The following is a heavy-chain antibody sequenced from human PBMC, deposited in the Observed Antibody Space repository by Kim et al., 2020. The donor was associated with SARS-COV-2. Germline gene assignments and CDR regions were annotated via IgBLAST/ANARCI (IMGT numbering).Heavy chain of an antibody. V-gene: IGHV4-59*01. J-gene: IGHJ4*02. CDR2: IFYSGST. Sequence: SETLSLTCTVSSDSMSSYYWSWIRQLPGKGLEWMGYIFYSGSTNYNPSLKSRVTISWDTARNQFYLDLTSVIDADTAVYYCARTEGRASWHQFDYWGQGILVTVSS. CDR3: ARTEGRASWHQFDY. CDR1: SDSMSSYY.